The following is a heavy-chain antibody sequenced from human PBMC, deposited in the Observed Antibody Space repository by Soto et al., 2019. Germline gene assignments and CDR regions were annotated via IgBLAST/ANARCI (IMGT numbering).Heavy chain of an antibody. Sequence: QITLMESGPTLVKPTQTLTLTCTFSGFSLSTSEVGVGWIRQPPGTALGWLALIYWGDDKRYSPSLKSTLAITRDTAKNQVVLTMNTMDPVDTATYYCAHSLITGSIRAFDYWGQGTLVTVSS. CDR2: IYWGDDK. CDR1: GFSLSTSEVG. CDR3: AHSLITGSIRAFDY. V-gene: IGHV2-5*02. J-gene: IGHJ4*02. D-gene: IGHD1-7*01.